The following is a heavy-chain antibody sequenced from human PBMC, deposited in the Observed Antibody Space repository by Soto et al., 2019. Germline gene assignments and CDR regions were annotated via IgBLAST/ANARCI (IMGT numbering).Heavy chain of an antibody. CDR3: AREDIVVVPAAIGYYYGMDV. CDR2: ISAYNGNT. V-gene: IGHV1-18*04. Sequence: EASVKVSCKASGYTFTSYGISWVRQAPGQGLEWMGWISAYNGNTNYAQKLQGRVTMTTDTSTSTAYMELRSLRSDDTAVYYCAREDIVVVPAAIGYYYGMDVWGQGTTVTVSS. CDR1: GYTFTSYG. J-gene: IGHJ6*02. D-gene: IGHD2-2*02.